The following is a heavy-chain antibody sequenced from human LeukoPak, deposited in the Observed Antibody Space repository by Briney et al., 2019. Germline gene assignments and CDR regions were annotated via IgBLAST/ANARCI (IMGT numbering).Heavy chain of an antibody. CDR1: GYTLTELS. CDR3: ATIYYYDSSGYNWFDP. V-gene: IGHV1-24*01. Sequence: ASVKVSCKVSGYTLTELSMHWVRQAPGKGLEWMGGFDPEDGETIYAQKFQGRVTMTEDTSTDTAYKELSSPRSEDTAVYYCATIYYYDSSGYNWFDPWGQGTLVTVSS. D-gene: IGHD3-22*01. CDR2: FDPEDGET. J-gene: IGHJ5*02.